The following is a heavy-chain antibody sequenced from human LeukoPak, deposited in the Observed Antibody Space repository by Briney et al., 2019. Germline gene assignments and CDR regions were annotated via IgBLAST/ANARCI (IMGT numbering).Heavy chain of an antibody. J-gene: IGHJ6*03. Sequence: PSETLSLTCTVSGGSISSYYWSWIRQPPGKGLEWIGYIYYSGSTNYNPSLKSRVTISVDTSKNQFSLKLSSVTAADTAVYYCARGRRPYWIQLWITDCYYMDVWGKGTTVTVSS. CDR1: GGSISSYY. V-gene: IGHV4-59*12. CDR3: ARGRRPYWIQLWITDCYYMDV. CDR2: IYYSGST. D-gene: IGHD5-18*01.